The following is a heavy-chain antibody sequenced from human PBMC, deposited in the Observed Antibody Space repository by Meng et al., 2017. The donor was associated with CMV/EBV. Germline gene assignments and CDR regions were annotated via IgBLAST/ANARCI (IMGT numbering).Heavy chain of an antibody. Sequence: SLTISCATSGFSFNTSAMHWVRQAPGKGLEWVAIISSDGNNQHYADSVKGRFAISRDNSKNTLYLQMKSLRAEDTAMYYCAKGAKDCGPFCYYTDFWGRGTLVTVSS. CDR2: ISSDGNNQ. CDR3: AKGAKDCGPFCYYTDF. CDR1: GFSFNTSA. D-gene: IGHD2-21*01. V-gene: IGHV3-33*06. J-gene: IGHJ4*02.